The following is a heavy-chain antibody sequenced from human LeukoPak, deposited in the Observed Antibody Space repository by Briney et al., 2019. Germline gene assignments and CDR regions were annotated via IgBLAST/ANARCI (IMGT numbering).Heavy chain of an antibody. Sequence: GGSLRLSCAASGFTFSSYGMHWVRQAPGKGLEWVAFIRYDGSNKYYADSVKGRFTISRDNSKNTLYLQMNSLRAEDTAVYYCAKVGIAAAAENGYYYYYYMDVWGKGTTVTVSS. CDR3: AKVGIAAAAENGYYYYYYMDV. D-gene: IGHD6-13*01. J-gene: IGHJ6*03. CDR1: GFTFSSYG. V-gene: IGHV3-30*02. CDR2: IRYDGSNK.